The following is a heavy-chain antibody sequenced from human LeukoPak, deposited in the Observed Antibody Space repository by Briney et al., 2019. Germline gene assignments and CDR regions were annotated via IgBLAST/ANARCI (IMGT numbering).Heavy chain of an antibody. J-gene: IGHJ5*02. CDR2: IIPILGIA. CDR1: GGTFSSYT. CDR3: ARAEAYCSGGSCYTANWFDL. D-gene: IGHD2-15*01. V-gene: IGHV1-69*02. Sequence: SVKVSCKASGGTFSSYTISWVRQAPGQGLEWMGRIIPILGIANYAQKFQGRVTITADKSTSTAYMELSSLRSEDTAVYYCARAEAYCSGGSCYTANWFDLWGQGTLVTVSS.